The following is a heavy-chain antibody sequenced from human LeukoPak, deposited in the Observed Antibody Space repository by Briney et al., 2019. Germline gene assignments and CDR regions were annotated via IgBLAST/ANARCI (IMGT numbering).Heavy chain of an antibody. J-gene: IGHJ6*03. D-gene: IGHD3-3*01. CDR2: IYHSGST. CDR3: ARGGRTTIFGVVITYYYYYYMDV. Sequence: PSETLSLTCAVSGGSISSSNWWSWVRQPPGKGLEWIGEIYHSGSTNYNPSLKSRVTISVDTSKNQFSLKLSSVTAADTAVYCARGGRTTIFGVVITYYYYYYMDVWGKGTTVTVSS. V-gene: IGHV4-4*02. CDR1: GGSISSSNW.